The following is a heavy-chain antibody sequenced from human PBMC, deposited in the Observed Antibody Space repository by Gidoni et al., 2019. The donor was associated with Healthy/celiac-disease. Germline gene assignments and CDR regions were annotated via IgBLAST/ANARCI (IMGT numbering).Heavy chain of an antibody. V-gene: IGHV1-8*01. J-gene: IGHJ4*02. CDR1: GYTFTSYD. Sequence: QVQLVQSGAEVKKPGASVTVSCMASGYTFTSYDLNGVRQASGQGREWMGWMNPNSGNTGYAQKFQGRVTMTRNTSKSTAYMERSSLRSEDTAVYYWARSEGGDDFDYWGQGTLVTVSS. CDR2: MNPNSGNT. D-gene: IGHD2-21*01. CDR3: ARSEGGDDFDY.